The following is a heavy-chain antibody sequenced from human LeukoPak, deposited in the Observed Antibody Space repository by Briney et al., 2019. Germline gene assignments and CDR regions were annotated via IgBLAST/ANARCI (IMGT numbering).Heavy chain of an antibody. CDR3: VRENWYYDY. D-gene: IGHD1-1*01. CDR2: MYPKNGGT. V-gene: IGHV1-2*02. CDR1: GYSFNNYY. J-gene: IGHJ4*02. Sequence: ASVKVSCKASGYSFNNYYIHWVRQAPGQGLEWVGWMYPKNGGTNYAQNFQGRVTLTRDTSITTAYMELSGLNSDDTALYYCVRENWYYDYWGQGTLVTVSS.